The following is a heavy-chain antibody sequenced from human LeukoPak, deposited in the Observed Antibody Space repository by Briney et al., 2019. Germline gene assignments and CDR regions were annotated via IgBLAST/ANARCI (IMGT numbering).Heavy chain of an antibody. J-gene: IGHJ3*02. CDR3: ARPGIAAFDI. D-gene: IGHD2-21*01. V-gene: IGHV3-48*01. CDR2: ISSSGSIT. Sequence: GGSLRLSCVASGFTLSSHNINWVRQAPGKGLEWVSHISSSGSITYYGDSVKGRITISRDNAKNSVSLYMNSLRAEDSAVYYCARPGIAAFDIWGQGTMVTVSS. CDR1: GFTLSSHN.